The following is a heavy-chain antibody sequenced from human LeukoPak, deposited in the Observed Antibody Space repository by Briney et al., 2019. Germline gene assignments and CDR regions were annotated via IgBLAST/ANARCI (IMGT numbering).Heavy chain of an antibody. CDR3: ARDRESEVYYMDV. CDR2: IIPIFGTA. Sequence: SVKVSCKASGGTFSSYAISWVRQAPGQGLEWMGRIIPIFGTANYAQKFQGRVTITTDESTSTAYMELSSLRSEDTAVYYCARDRESEVYYMDVWGKGTTVTVSS. D-gene: IGHD3-10*01. V-gene: IGHV1-69*05. CDR1: GGTFSSYA. J-gene: IGHJ6*03.